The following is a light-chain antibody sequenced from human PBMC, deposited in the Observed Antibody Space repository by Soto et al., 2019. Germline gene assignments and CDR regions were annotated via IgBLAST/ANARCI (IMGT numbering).Light chain of an antibody. CDR3: QHYKDYSWT. CDR2: TTS. CDR1: QSISMW. Sequence: DIHLTQSPSTLSASVGDRITITGRASQSISMWLAWYQQQPGKAPKLLIYTTSSLESGAPSRFSGSGTGREFTRTIISLHPDNFATYYCQHYKDYSWTFGQGTKVEIK. V-gene: IGKV1-5*03. J-gene: IGKJ1*01.